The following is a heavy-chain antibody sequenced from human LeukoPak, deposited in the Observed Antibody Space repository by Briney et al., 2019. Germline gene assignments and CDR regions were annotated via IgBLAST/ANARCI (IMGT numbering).Heavy chain of an antibody. CDR1: GYTFTGYY. Sequence: ASVKVSCKASGYTFTGYYMRWVRQAPGQGLEWMGWINPNSGGTNYAQKFQGRVTMTRDTSISTAYMELSRLRSDDTAVYYCAIPRYCSSTSCSLFDYWGQGTLVTVSS. CDR3: AIPRYCSSTSCSLFDY. V-gene: IGHV1-2*02. D-gene: IGHD2-2*01. CDR2: INPNSGGT. J-gene: IGHJ4*02.